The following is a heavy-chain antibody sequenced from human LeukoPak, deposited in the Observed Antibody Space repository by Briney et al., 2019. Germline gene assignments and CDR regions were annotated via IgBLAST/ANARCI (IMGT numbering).Heavy chain of an antibody. CDR1: GFTFSSYS. Sequence: GGSLRLSCAASGFTFSSYSVHWVRQAPGKGLEWVAALSLDGNNEFYADSVKGRFTIPRDNSKSTLYLQMNSLRAGDTATFYCAKDNYYGSSAVIDYWGQGALVTVSS. CDR2: LSLDGNNE. V-gene: IGHV3-30*18. D-gene: IGHD3-22*01. J-gene: IGHJ4*02. CDR3: AKDNYYGSSAVIDY.